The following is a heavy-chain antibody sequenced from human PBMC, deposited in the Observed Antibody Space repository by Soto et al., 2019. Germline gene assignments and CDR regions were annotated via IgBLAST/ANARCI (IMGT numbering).Heavy chain of an antibody. CDR2: IYYSGST. D-gene: IGHD3-22*01. CDR3: ASLFYDSSGYTFPDY. Sequence: PSETLSLTCTVSGGSISSGDYYWSWIRQPPGKGLEWIGYIYYSGSTYYNPPLKSRVTISVDTSKNQFSLKLSSVTAADTAVYYCASLFYDSSGYTFPDYWGQGTLVTVSS. J-gene: IGHJ4*02. V-gene: IGHV4-30-4*01. CDR1: GGSISSGDYY.